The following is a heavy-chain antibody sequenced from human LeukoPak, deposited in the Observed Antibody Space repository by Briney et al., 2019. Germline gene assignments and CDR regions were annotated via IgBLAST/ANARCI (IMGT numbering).Heavy chain of an antibody. V-gene: IGHV4-34*01. D-gene: IGHD2-8*01. CDR1: GGSFSGYY. CDR2: INHSGST. Sequence: SETLSLTCAVYGGSFSGYYWSWIRQPPGKGLEWIGEINHSGSTNYNPSLKSRVTISVDTSKNQFSLKLSSVTAADTAVYYCARGGVSDWFDPWGQGTLVTGSS. CDR3: ARGGVSDWFDP. J-gene: IGHJ5*02.